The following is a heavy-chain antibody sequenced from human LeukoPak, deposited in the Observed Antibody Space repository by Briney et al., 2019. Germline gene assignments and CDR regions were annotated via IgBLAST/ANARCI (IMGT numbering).Heavy chain of an antibody. V-gene: IGHV3-21*01. D-gene: IGHD3-9*01. Sequence: PGGSLRLSCAASGFTFSSYGMHWVRQAPGKGLEWASSISSSSSYIYYADSVKGRFTISRDNAKNSLYLQMNSLRAEDTAVYYCARDGDYDILTGHLFDYWGQGTLVTVSS. CDR2: ISSSSSYI. CDR3: ARDGDYDILTGHLFDY. CDR1: GFTFSSYG. J-gene: IGHJ4*02.